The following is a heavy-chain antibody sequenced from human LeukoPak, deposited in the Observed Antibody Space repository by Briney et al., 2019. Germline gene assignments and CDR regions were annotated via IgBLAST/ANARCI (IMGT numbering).Heavy chain of an antibody. V-gene: IGHV1-18*01. Sequence: ASVKVSCKASGYTFTSYGFSWVRQAPGQGLEWMGWISPYNGDTNYTRRFQGRVTMTTDTSTSTAYMELKSLRSDDTAVYYCARGSIAAREDYWGQGTLVTVSS. D-gene: IGHD6-6*01. CDR1: GYTFTSYG. J-gene: IGHJ4*02. CDR2: ISPYNGDT. CDR3: ARGSIAAREDY.